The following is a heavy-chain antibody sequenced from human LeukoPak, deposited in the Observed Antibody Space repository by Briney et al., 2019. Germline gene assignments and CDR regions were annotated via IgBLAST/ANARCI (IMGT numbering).Heavy chain of an antibody. J-gene: IGHJ4*02. Sequence: PSETLSLTCTVSGGSISSSSYYWGWIRQPPGKGLEWIGSIHYSGSTNYNPSLKSRVTISVDKSNNQFSLKLSSVTAADTAIYYCARGSGRHDYWGQGTLVTVSS. CDR1: GGSISSSSYY. D-gene: IGHD3-10*01. V-gene: IGHV4-39*07. CDR2: IHYSGST. CDR3: ARGSGRHDY.